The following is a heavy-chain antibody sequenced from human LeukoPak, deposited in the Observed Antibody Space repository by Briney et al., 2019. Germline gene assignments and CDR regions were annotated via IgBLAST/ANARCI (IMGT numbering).Heavy chain of an antibody. CDR3: ARPRYNFWSGSSYYYYGMDV. CDR1: GFTFSNAW. V-gene: IGHV3-23*01. Sequence: GGSLRLSCAASGFTFSNAWMSWVRQAPGKGLEWVSGISAGGDSSYYADSVKGRFTISRDNSKSSLYLQMSSLRADDTAVYYCARPRYNFWSGSSYYYYGMDVWGQGTTLTVSS. D-gene: IGHD3-3*01. J-gene: IGHJ6*02. CDR2: ISAGGDSS.